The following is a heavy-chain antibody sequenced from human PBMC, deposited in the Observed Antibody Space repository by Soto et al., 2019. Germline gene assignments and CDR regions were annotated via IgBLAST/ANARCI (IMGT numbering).Heavy chain of an antibody. J-gene: IGHJ3*02. Sequence: QVQLVQSGAEVKKPGASVKVSCKASGSTLTGYYMHWVRQAPGQGLEWMGWINPNNGGTKYAQKFQGSVTMNRDTPLSTAYVELRRLRSDDTAVYYCARASGVYDAFDIWGQGTMVSVSS. V-gene: IGHV1-2*02. CDR2: INPNNGGT. CDR1: GSTLTGYY. CDR3: ARASGVYDAFDI. D-gene: IGHD4-17*01.